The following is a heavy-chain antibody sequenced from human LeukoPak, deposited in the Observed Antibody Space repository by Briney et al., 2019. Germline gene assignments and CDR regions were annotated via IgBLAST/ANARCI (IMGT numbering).Heavy chain of an antibody. CDR1: GYTLTELS. Sequence: ASVKVSCKVSGYTLTELSMHWVRQAPGKGLEWMGGFDPEDGETIYAQKFQGRVTMTEDTSTDTAYMELSSLRSEDTAVYYCATVGREPRPGCPRCYYYYGMDVWGQGTTVTVSS. CDR2: FDPEDGET. V-gene: IGHV1-24*01. J-gene: IGHJ6*02. CDR3: ATVGREPRPGCPRCYYYYGMDV. D-gene: IGHD1-26*01.